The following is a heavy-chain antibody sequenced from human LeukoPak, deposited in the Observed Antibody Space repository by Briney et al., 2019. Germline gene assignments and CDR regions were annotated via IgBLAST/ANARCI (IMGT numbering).Heavy chain of an antibody. D-gene: IGHD3-16*01. J-gene: IGHJ4*02. CDR2: ISAYNGNT. Sequence: ASVKVSCKTSGYSFILYGISWVRQAPGQGLEWMGWISAYNGNTNYAQKLQGRVTMTTDTSTSTAYMELRSLRSDDTAVYYCARDKGYRSWGLDYWGQGTLVTVSS. CDR1: GYSFILYG. V-gene: IGHV1-18*01. CDR3: ARDKGYRSWGLDY.